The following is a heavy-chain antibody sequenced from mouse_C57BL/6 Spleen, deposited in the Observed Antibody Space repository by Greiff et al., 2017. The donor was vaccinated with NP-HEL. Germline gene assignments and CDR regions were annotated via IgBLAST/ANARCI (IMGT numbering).Heavy chain of an antibody. CDR3: ARKRDDGYPAWFAY. J-gene: IGHJ3*01. CDR1: GYTFTSYW. V-gene: IGHV1-59*01. Sequence: VQLQQPGAELVRPGTSVKLSCKASGYTFTSYWMHWVKQRPGQGLEWIGVIDPSDSYTNYNQKFKGKATLTVDTSSSTAYMQLSSLTSEDSAVYYCARKRDDGYPAWFAYWGQGTLVTVSA. CDR2: IDPSDSYT. D-gene: IGHD2-3*01.